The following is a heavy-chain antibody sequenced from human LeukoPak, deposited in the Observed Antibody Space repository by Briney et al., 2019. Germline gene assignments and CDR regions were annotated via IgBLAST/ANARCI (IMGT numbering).Heavy chain of an antibody. V-gene: IGHV3-23*01. J-gene: IGHJ6*03. CDR1: GFTFTNYA. D-gene: IGHD3-16*02. Sequence: PGGSLRLSCTASGFTFTNYAVNWVRQVPGNGLEWVSAVSAGGDNTYYADFVKGRFTISRDNSNNTLFLQMNSLRAEDTAIYYCAKDSQYDFVWGSYHYTGYYYMDVWGKGTTVTVSS. CDR2: VSAGGDNT. CDR3: AKDSQYDFVWGSYHYTGYYYMDV.